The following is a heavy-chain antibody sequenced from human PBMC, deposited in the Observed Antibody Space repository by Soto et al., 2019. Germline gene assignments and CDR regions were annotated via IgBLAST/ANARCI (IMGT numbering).Heavy chain of an antibody. CDR1: GFSLSTSGVG. CDR2: IYWDDDK. J-gene: IGHJ4*02. V-gene: IGHV2-5*02. Sequence: KESGPTLVKPTQTLTLTCTFSGFSLSTSGVGVGWIRQPPGKALEWLALIYWDDDKRYSPSLKSRLTITKDTSKNQVVLTMTNMDPMDTATYYCAHIRRGSSGWYLSYWGQGTLVTVSS. CDR3: AHIRRGSSGWYLSY. D-gene: IGHD6-19*01.